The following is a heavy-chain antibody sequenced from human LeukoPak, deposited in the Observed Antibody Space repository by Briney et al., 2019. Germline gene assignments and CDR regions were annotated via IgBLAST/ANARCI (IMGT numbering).Heavy chain of an antibody. CDR2: ISAYNGNT. D-gene: IGHD2-2*01. V-gene: IGHV1-18*01. J-gene: IGHJ6*04. CDR3: AVGSGGYCSSTSCPAGYYYYGMDV. Sequence: GASVRVSCKTSGYTFTNFGISWVRQAPGQGLEWMGWISAYNGNTNYAQKLQGRVTMTTDTSTSTAYMELRSLRSDDTAVYYCAVGSGGYCSSTSCPAGYYYYGMDVWGKGTTVTVSS. CDR1: GYTFTNFG.